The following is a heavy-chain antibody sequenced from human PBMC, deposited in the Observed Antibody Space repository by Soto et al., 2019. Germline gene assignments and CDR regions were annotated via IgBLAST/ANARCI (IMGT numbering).Heavy chain of an antibody. CDR3: TRLGGDCGSTTCYKSY. V-gene: IGHV3-73*01. CDR2: IRSKAHSYAT. CDR1: GFTFSGSA. Sequence: VGSLRLSCAASGFTFSGSAIHWVRQASGKGLEWVGRIRSKAHSYATAYAASVKGRFSISRDDSKNTTFLQMNSLKTEDTAVYYCTRLGGDCGSTTCYKSYWGQGTLVTVSS. J-gene: IGHJ4*02. D-gene: IGHD2-2*02.